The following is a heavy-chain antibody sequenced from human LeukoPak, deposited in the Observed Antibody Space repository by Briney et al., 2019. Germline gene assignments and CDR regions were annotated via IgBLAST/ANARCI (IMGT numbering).Heavy chain of an antibody. CDR1: GFTFSSYA. CDR2: ISGAGGRT. J-gene: IGHJ5*02. V-gene: IGHV3-23*01. Sequence: GGSLRLSCAASGFTFSSYAMSWVRQAPGKGPEWVSAISGAGGRTYYADSVKGRFTISRDNSKNTLYLQMDSLRAEDTAVYYCAKDRADNGDRLRFDPWGQGTLVTVSS. D-gene: IGHD4-17*01. CDR3: AKDRADNGDRLRFDP.